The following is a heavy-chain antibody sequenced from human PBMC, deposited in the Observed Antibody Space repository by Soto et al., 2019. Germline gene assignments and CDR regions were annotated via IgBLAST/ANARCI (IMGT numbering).Heavy chain of an antibody. Sequence: GASVKVSCKASGYNFNIYGINWVRQAPGQGLEWMGWISAYDGKTTYAEKFQGRVTMTTDASTSTAYMEVRSLRSDDTAGYYCAIFSYDYSPIYLFYPCGQGSPVPVSS. V-gene: IGHV1-18*01. CDR1: GYNFNIYG. CDR3: AIFSYDYSPIYLFYP. CDR2: ISAYDGKT. J-gene: IGHJ5*02. D-gene: IGHD2-21*01.